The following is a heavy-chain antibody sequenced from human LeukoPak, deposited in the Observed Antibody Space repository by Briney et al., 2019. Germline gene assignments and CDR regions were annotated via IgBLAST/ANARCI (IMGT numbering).Heavy chain of an antibody. J-gene: IGHJ3*02. CDR3: AREAAGYDSSGYAFDI. V-gene: IGHV1-2*02. Sequence: ASVKVSCKASGYTFTGYYMHWVRQAPGQGLEWMGWINPNSGGTNYAQKFQGRVTMTRDTSISTAYMELSRLRSDDTAVYYCAREAAGYDSSGYAFDIWGQGTMVTVSS. D-gene: IGHD3-22*01. CDR2: INPNSGGT. CDR1: GYTFTGYY.